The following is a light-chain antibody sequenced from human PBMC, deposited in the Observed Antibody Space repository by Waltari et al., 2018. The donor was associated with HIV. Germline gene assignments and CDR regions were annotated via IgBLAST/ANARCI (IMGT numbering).Light chain of an antibody. V-gene: IGLV1-44*01. Sequence: QSVLTQSPSASGTPGQRVTISCSRSITNIGGNTVSWYQHPPGTPPKLPIYSNNQRPSGVPDRLSGSKSGTSASLAISGLQSEDEADYYCAAWDANLNGRLFGGGTKLTVL. J-gene: IGLJ2*01. CDR2: SNN. CDR1: ITNIGGNT. CDR3: AAWDANLNGRL.